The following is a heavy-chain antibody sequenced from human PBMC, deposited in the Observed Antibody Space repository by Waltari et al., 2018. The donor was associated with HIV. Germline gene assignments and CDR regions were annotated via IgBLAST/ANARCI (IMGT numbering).Heavy chain of an antibody. D-gene: IGHD4-4*01. CDR1: GFTFSDYW. CDR3: ARSNSGHFDS. CDR2: IKQDGSEM. V-gene: IGHV3-7*03. Sequence: VESGGTLVQPGGSLRLSCAVSGFTFSDYWMTWVRQAPGKGLQWVANIKQDGSEMYYVESVKGRFIVSRDTTKKMVFLHMSNLRVEDSATYYCARSNSGHFDSWGQGTLVTVSS. J-gene: IGHJ4*02.